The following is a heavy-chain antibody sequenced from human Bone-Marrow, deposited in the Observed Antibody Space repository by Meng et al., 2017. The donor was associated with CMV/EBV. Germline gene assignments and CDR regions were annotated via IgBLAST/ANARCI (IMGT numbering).Heavy chain of an antibody. CDR3: AKGHNWNYEGYFDY. Sequence: GESLKISCAASGFTFSSYGMHWVRQAPGKGLEWVAVIYSGGSSTYYADSVKGRFTISRDNSKNTPYLQMNSLRAEDTAVYYCAKGHNWNYEGYFDYWGQGTLVTVSS. V-gene: IGHV3-NL1*01. D-gene: IGHD1-7*01. J-gene: IGHJ4*02. CDR2: IYSGGSST. CDR1: GFTFSSYG.